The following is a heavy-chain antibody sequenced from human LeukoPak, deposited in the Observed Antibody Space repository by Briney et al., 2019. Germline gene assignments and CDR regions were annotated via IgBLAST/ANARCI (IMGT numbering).Heavy chain of an antibody. D-gene: IGHD6-13*01. CDR3: ARERGAGLSSSWVDY. V-gene: IGHV3-30*02. J-gene: IGHJ4*02. CDR2: IRFDGSNK. Sequence: AGGSLRLSCATSRFTFTGYGMHWVRQAPGKGLEWVAFIRFDGSNKYYADSVEGRFTISRDNSKNTLYLQMNSLRVEDTAVYYCARERGAGLSSSWVDYWGQGTLVTVSS. CDR1: RFTFTGYG.